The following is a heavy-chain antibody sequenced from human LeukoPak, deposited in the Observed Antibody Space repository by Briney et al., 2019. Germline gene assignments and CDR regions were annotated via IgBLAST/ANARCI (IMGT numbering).Heavy chain of an antibody. CDR1: GFSFSSNS. D-gene: IGHD2-2*01. J-gene: IGHJ6*03. Sequence: GGSLRLSCAASGFSFSSNSMNWVRQAPGKGLEWLSYISYDSSTRYSADSVKGRSTISRDNAKNSLYLQMNSLRAEDTAVYYCARSPSERGEHCSSISCSYYYMDVWGKGTTVTVSS. V-gene: IGHV3-48*01. CDR3: ARSPSERGEHCSSISCSYYYMDV. CDR2: ISYDSSTR.